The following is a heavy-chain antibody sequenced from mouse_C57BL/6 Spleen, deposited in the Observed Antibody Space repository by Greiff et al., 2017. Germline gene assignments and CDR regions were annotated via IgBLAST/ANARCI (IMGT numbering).Heavy chain of an antibody. Sequence: QVHVKQSGAELVKPGASVKLSCKASGYTFTSYWMHWVKQRPGQGLEWIGMIHPNSGSTNYNEKFKSKATLTVDKSSSTAYMQLSSLTSEDSAVYYCARGQLRLRNFDYWGQGTTLTVSS. J-gene: IGHJ2*01. V-gene: IGHV1-64*01. CDR2: IHPNSGST. CDR1: GYTFTSYW. D-gene: IGHD3-2*02. CDR3: ARGQLRLRNFDY.